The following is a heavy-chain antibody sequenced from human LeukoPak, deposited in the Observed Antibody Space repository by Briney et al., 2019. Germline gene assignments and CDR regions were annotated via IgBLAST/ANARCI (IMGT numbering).Heavy chain of an antibody. CDR3: VRARYDSSGYCSIFDY. V-gene: IGHV3-21*01. Sequence: PGGSLRLSCAASGFTFSSYSMNWVRQAPGKGLEWVSSITRSSNYIYYADSVKGRFTISRDNAKNSLYLQMNSLRAEDTAVYYCVRARYDSSGYCSIFDYWGQGTLVTVSS. CDR1: GFTFSSYS. D-gene: IGHD3-22*01. CDR2: ITRSSNYI. J-gene: IGHJ4*02.